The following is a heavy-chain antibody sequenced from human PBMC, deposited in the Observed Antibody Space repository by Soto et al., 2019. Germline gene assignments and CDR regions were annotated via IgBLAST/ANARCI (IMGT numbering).Heavy chain of an antibody. J-gene: IGHJ4*02. CDR1: GFTFSSYS. CDR2: ISSSSSYI. CDR3: ARDSVLRYFDWLFIFDY. Sequence: PGGSLRLSCAASGFTFSSYSMNWVRQAPGKGLEWVSSISSSSSYIYYADSVKGRFTISRDSAKNSLYLQMNSLRAEDTAVYYCARDSVLRYFDWLFIFDYWGQGTLVTVSS. V-gene: IGHV3-21*01. D-gene: IGHD3-9*01.